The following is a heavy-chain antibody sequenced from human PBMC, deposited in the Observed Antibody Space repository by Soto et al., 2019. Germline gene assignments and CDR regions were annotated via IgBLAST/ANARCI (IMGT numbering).Heavy chain of an antibody. V-gene: IGHV3-33*01. CDR1: GFTFSSYG. J-gene: IGHJ3*02. CDR2: IWYDGSNK. CDR3: ARSGNGASGGSHGAFDI. D-gene: IGHD6-25*01. Sequence: GGSLRLSCAASGFTFSSYGMHWVRQAPGKGLEWVAVIWYDGSNKYYADSVKGRFTISRDNSKNTLYLQMNSLRAEDTAVYYCARSGNGASGGSHGAFDIWGQGTMVTVSS.